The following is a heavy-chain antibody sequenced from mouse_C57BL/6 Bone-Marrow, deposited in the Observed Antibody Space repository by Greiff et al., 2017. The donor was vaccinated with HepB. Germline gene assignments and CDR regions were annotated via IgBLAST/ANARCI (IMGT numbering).Heavy chain of an antibody. CDR3: ARITTVVGGYYFDY. CDR1: GYTFTTYP. CDR2: FHPYNDDT. J-gene: IGHJ2*01. D-gene: IGHD1-1*01. Sequence: QVHVKQSGAELVKPGASVKMSCKASGYTFTTYPIEWMKQNHGKSLEWIGNFHPYNDDTKYNEKFKGKATLTVEKSSSTVYLELSRLTSDDSAVYYCARITTVVGGYYFDYWGQGTTLTVSS. V-gene: IGHV1-47*01.